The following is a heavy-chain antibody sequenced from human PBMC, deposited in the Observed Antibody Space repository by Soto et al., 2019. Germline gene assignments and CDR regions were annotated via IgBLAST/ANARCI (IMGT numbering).Heavy chain of an antibody. J-gene: IGHJ4*02. V-gene: IGHV3-7*03. D-gene: IGHD3-10*02. CDR1: GLTLSTSS. CDR2: IKQDGNEK. Sequence: GGSLRLSCAASGLTLSTSSMNWVRQAPEKGLERISNIKQDGNEKHYVDSVKGRFTISRDNAKNSLYLQMNSLSVEDTGIYYCARSVWGAYDYWGQGTVVTVSS. CDR3: ARSVWGAYDY.